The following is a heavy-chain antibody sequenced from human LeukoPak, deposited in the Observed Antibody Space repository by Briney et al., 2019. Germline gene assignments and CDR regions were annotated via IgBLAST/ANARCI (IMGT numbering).Heavy chain of an antibody. J-gene: IGHJ4*02. CDR2: ISSSSCTI. V-gene: IGHV3-48*04. D-gene: IGHD6-6*01. CDR1: GFTFSSYS. Sequence: GGSLRLSCAASGFTFSSYSMNWVRQAPGKGLEWVSYISSSSCTIYYADSVKGRFTISRDNAKNSLYLQMNSLRAEDTAVYYCARVGRIAARPFDYWGQGTLVTVSS. CDR3: ARVGRIAARPFDY.